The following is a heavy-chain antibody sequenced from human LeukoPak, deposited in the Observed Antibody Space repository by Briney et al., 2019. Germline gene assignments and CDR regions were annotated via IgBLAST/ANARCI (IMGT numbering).Heavy chain of an antibody. CDR2: ISAYNGNT. V-gene: IGHV1-18*01. CDR1: GYTFTSYG. CDR3: ARLITHYDAFDI. D-gene: IGHD3-16*01. Sequence: ASVKVSCKASGYTFTSYGISWVRQAPGQGLEWMGWISAYNGNTNYAQKLQVRVTMTTDTSTSTAYMELRSLRSDDTAVYYCARLITHYDAFDIWGQGTMVTVSS. J-gene: IGHJ3*02.